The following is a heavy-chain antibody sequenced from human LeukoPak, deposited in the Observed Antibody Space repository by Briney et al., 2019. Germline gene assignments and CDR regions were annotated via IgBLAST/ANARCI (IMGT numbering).Heavy chain of an antibody. CDR2: IWYDGSNK. CDR1: GFAFSSYG. D-gene: IGHD6-19*01. CDR3: ARGLVQQWLVRRYGMDV. V-gene: IGHV3-33*01. Sequence: GGSLRLSCAASGFAFSSYGMHWVRQAPGKGLEWVAVIWYDGSNKYYADSVKGRFTISRDNSKNTLYLQMNSLRAEDTAVYYCARGLVQQWLVRRYGMDVWGQGTTVTVSS. J-gene: IGHJ6*02.